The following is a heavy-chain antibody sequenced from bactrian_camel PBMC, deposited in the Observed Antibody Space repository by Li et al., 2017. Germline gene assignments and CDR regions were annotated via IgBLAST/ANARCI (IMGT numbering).Heavy chain of an antibody. V-gene: IGHV3S53*01. CDR2: LDKNGGS. D-gene: IGHD2*01. Sequence: VQLVESGGGSTQPGGSMILSCIAGGDCKGWFRQAPGQEREGVAHLDKNGGSTYADSVRGRFTISKDNAKNTLYLAMNNLKPEDTAIYYCAAYPGRVKPGPHDYSWGQGTQVTVS. J-gene: IGHJ4*01. CDR1: GGDC. CDR3: AAYPGRVKPGPHDYS.